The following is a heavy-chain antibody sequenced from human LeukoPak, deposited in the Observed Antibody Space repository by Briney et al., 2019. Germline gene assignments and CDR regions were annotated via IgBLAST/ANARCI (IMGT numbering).Heavy chain of an antibody. CDR1: GGSISSYY. CDR2: INHSGST. CDR3: ARGRPIGLYYYYYYMDV. V-gene: IGHV4-34*01. J-gene: IGHJ6*03. D-gene: IGHD3/OR15-3a*01. Sequence: SETLSLTCTVSGGSISSYYWSWIRQPPGKGLEWIGEINHSGSTNYNPSLKSRVTISVDTSKNQFSLKLSSVTAADTAVYYCARGRPIGLYYYYYYMDVWGKGTTVTVSS.